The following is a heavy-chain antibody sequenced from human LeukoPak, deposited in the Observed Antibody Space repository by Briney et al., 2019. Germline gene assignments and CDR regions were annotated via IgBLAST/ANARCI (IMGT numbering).Heavy chain of an antibody. Sequence: GGSLRLSCVASGFTFSRFELNWVRQAPGKGLEWVSHISTGTYIAYADSVKGRFTISRDNARNSLYLQMNSLRAEDTAVYYCARMGGGYVGLIYYYYYMDVWGKGTTVTVSS. CDR1: GFTFSRFE. CDR2: ISTGTYI. V-gene: IGHV3-48*03. J-gene: IGHJ6*03. CDR3: ARMGGGYVGLIYYYYYMDV. D-gene: IGHD5-12*01.